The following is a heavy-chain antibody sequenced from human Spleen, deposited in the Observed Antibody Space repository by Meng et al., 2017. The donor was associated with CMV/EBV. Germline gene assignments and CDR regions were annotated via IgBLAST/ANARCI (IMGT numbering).Heavy chain of an antibody. CDR3: ARDGANIGARRDLDH. Sequence: GESLKIPCAASGFTVSSNYMSWVRQAPGKGLEWVSVIYSGGSTYYADSLKGRFTISRHNAGNSLYLQMSRLRADDTAVYYFARDGANIGARRDLDHWGQGTLVTVSS. D-gene: IGHD6-6*01. V-gene: IGHV3-53*01. CDR1: GFTVSSNY. CDR2: IYSGGST. J-gene: IGHJ4*02.